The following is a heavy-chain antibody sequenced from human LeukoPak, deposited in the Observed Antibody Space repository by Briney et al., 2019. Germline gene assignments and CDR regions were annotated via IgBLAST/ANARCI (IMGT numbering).Heavy chain of an antibody. V-gene: IGHV1-18*01. Sequence: VASVKVSCKASGYTFTSYGINWVRQAPRQGLEWMGWISAYNGNTNYAQKLQGRVTMTTDTSTSTAYMELRSLRSDDTAVYYCARDPWGSYYFDYWGQGTLVTVSS. CDR3: ARDPWGSYYFDY. CDR2: ISAYNGNT. J-gene: IGHJ4*02. CDR1: GYTFTSYG. D-gene: IGHD6-6*01.